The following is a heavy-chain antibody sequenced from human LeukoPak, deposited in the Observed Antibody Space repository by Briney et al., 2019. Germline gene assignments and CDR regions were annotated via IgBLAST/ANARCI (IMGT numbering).Heavy chain of an antibody. J-gene: IGHJ6*02. Sequence: ASVKVSCKASGYTFTSYYMHWVRQAPGQGLEWMGRIIPILGIANYAQKFQGRVTITADKSTSTAYLELSSLRSEDTAVYYCARDSCSGGSCYSYYYYGMDVWGQGTTVTVSS. V-gene: IGHV1-69*04. CDR3: ARDSCSGGSCYSYYYYGMDV. D-gene: IGHD2-15*01. CDR2: IIPILGIA. CDR1: GYTFTSYY.